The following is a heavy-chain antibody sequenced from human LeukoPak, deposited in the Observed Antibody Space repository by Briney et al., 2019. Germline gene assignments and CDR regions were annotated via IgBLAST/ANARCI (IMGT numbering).Heavy chain of an antibody. CDR2: INHSGST. D-gene: IGHD2-15*01. Sequence: SETLSLTCAVSGGSFSGYYWSWIRQPPGKGLEWIGDINHSGSTNYNPSLKSRVTISVDTSKNQFSLKLSSVTAADTAVYYCARMIVVVVAAQPYYFDYWGQGTLVTVSS. CDR1: GGSFSGYY. V-gene: IGHV4-34*01. CDR3: ARMIVVVVAAQPYYFDY. J-gene: IGHJ4*02.